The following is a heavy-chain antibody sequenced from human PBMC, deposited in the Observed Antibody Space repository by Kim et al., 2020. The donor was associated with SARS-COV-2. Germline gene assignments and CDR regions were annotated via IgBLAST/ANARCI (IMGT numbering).Heavy chain of an antibody. V-gene: IGHV1-69*01. J-gene: IGHJ4*02. Sequence: AQKFQGSVAITADESTSTAYMELSSLRSEDTAVYYCASDYYDSGSYLDYWGQGTLVTVSS. CDR3: ASDYYDSGSYLDY. D-gene: IGHD3-10*01.